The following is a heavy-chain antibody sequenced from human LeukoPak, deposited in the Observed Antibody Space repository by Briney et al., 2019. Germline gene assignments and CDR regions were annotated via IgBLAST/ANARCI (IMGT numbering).Heavy chain of an antibody. CDR1: VFTFSNYA. V-gene: IGHV3-23*01. CDR2: ICGSGGNT. J-gene: IGHJ2*01. Sequence: GGSLRLSCAASVFTFSNYAMSWVRQAPGKGLEWVSAICGSGGNTYYADSVKGRFTISRDNSKNTLYLQMKSLRAEDTAVYNFAKDRSFYAAASYFDLWGRGTLVTVSS. D-gene: IGHD2/OR15-2a*01. CDR3: AKDRSFYAAASYFDL.